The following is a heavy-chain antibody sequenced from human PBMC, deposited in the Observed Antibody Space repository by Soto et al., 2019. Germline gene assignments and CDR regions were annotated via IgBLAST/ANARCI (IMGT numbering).Heavy chain of an antibody. Sequence: DVQLVESGGGLVQPGGSLRLSCAASGFTFSSSWMHWVRQAPGKGLVWVSSISSGASTTNYADSVKGRFTISRDNAKNTLYRQMDSLTVEDTAVYYCARGPTGWFGCAYWGQGTLVTVSS. CDR2: ISSGASTT. CDR3: ARGPTGWFGCAY. CDR1: GFTFSSSW. D-gene: IGHD3-10*01. J-gene: IGHJ4*02. V-gene: IGHV3-74*01.